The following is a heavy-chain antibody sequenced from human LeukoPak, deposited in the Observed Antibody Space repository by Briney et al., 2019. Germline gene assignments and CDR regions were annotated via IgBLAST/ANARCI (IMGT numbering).Heavy chain of an antibody. V-gene: IGHV5-51*01. CDR1: GYIFTTYW. J-gene: IGHJ4*02. CDR3: ARQWSSGWSFFDY. CDR2: IYPGDSDT. D-gene: IGHD6-19*01. Sequence: GESLKISSKGSGYIFTTYWIGWVRQMPGKGLEWMGIIYPGDSDTRYSPSFQGQVTISADKSISTAYLQWSSLKASDTAMYYCARQWSSGWSFFDYWGQGTLVTVSS.